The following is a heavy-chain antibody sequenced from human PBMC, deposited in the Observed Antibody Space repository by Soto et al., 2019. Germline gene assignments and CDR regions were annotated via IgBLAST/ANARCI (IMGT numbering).Heavy chain of an antibody. V-gene: IGHV1-2*02. CDR2: INPNSGGT. CDR3: ARDPVLRYQNNWFDP. Sequence: GASVKVSCKASGYTFTGYYMHWLRQAPGQGLEWMGWINPNSGGTNYAQKFQGRVTMTRDTSISTAYMELSRLRSDDTAVYYCARDPVLRYQNNWFDPWGQGTLVTVSS. CDR1: GYTFTGYY. D-gene: IGHD3-9*01. J-gene: IGHJ5*02.